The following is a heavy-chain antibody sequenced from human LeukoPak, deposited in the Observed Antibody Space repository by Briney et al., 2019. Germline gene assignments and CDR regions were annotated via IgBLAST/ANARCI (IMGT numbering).Heavy chain of an antibody. CDR3: AKEKAVAGTLDY. CDR2: ISGSGRST. J-gene: IGHJ4*02. V-gene: IGHV3-23*01. CDR1: GFTFSSYA. Sequence: GGSLRLSCAASGFTFSSYAMSWVRQATGKGLEWVSAISGSGRSTYYADSVKGRFTISRDNSKNTLYLQMNSLRAEDTAVYYCAKEKAVAGTLDYWGQGTLVTVSS. D-gene: IGHD6-19*01.